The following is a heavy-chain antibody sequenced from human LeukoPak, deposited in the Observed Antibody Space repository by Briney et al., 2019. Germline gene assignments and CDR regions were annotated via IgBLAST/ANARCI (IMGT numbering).Heavy chain of an antibody. D-gene: IGHD3-22*01. CDR1: GYTFTGYY. CDR2: INPNSGGT. CDR3: ARDRCYDSSGYSCRSGYFDY. J-gene: IGHJ4*02. V-gene: IGHV1-2*02. Sequence: GASVKVSCKASGYTFTGYYMHWVRQAPGQGLEWMGWINPNSGGTNYAQKFQGRVTMTRDTSISTAYMELSRLRSDDTAVYYCARDRCYDSSGYSCRSGYFDYWGQGTLVTVSS.